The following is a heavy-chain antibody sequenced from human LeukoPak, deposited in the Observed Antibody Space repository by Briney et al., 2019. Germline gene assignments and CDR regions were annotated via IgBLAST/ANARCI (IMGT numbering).Heavy chain of an antibody. D-gene: IGHD2-2*01. Sequence: PSETLSLTCAVYGGSFSGYYWSWIRQLPGKGLEWIGEINHSGSTNYNPSLKSRVTISVDTSKNQFSLKLSSVTAADTAVYYCARRAIVVVPAAVSDYYYYMDVWGKGTTVTVSS. J-gene: IGHJ6*03. CDR3: ARRAIVVVPAAVSDYYYYMDV. CDR2: INHSGST. V-gene: IGHV4-34*01. CDR1: GGSFSGYY.